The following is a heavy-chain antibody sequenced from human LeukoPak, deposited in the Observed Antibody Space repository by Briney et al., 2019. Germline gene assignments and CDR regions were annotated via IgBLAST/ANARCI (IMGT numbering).Heavy chain of an antibody. D-gene: IGHD5-18*01. J-gene: IGHJ4*02. Sequence: SETLSLTCTVSGGPISTYYWTWIRQPAGKGLEWIGRIYTSGSTNYNPSLKSRVTMSLDTSENQFSLKLTSVTAADTAIYYCARESGPYNYGYFDSWGPGTPVTVSS. V-gene: IGHV4-4*07. CDR1: GGPISTYY. CDR2: IYTSGST. CDR3: ARESGPYNYGYFDS.